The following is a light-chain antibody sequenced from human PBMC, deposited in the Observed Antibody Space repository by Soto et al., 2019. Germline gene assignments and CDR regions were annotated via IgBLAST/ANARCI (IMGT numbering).Light chain of an antibody. CDR1: QSISTY. CDR2: GAT. Sequence: DIRMNQSPSSLAASVGDRVTITCRASQSISTYLSWYQQKPGKDPKLLIYGATRLQSGAPSRFTGSGSGTEFTLTISSLQPEDFATYSCQQSYSNPPTFAQGTKVDSK. CDR3: QQSYSNPPT. V-gene: IGKV1-39*01. J-gene: IGKJ2*01.